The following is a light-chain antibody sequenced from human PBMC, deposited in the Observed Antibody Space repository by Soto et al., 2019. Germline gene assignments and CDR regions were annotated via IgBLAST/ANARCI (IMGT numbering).Light chain of an antibody. CDR3: CSYTTSNTRQIV. Sequence: QSALTQPASVSGCPGQSITISCTGTSSDVGGYNYVSWYQQHPGKAPKFMIYDVSNRPSGVSNRFSGSKSGNTASLTISGLQAEDEADYYCCSYTTSNTRQIVFGTGTKLTVL. J-gene: IGLJ1*01. CDR2: DVS. CDR1: SSDVGGYNY. V-gene: IGLV2-14*01.